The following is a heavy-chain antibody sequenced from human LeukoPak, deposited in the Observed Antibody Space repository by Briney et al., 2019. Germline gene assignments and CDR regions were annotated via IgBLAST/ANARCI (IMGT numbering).Heavy chain of an antibody. J-gene: IGHJ4*02. D-gene: IGHD4/OR15-4a*01. V-gene: IGHV1-2*02. CDR1: GYTFTGYY. Sequence: ASVKVSCKAFGYTFTGYYLFWVRQASGQGLEWMGWINPNSGATKYAQKFQGRVTLTTDTSIRTTYMELSSLRSDDTAVYYCARDERYSYGDNHYPDLGFWGQGTPVTVSS. CDR3: ARDERYSYGDNHYPDLGF. CDR2: INPNSGAT.